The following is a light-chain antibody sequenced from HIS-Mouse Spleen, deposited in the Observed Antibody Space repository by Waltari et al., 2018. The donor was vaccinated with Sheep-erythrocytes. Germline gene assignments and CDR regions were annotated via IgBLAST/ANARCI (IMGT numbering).Light chain of an antibody. V-gene: IGLV2-11*01. CDR1: SSDVGGYNY. CDR3: CSYAGSYNHV. CDR2: DVS. Sequence: QSALTQPRSVSGSPGQSVTISCTGTSSDVGGYNYVSWYQQHPGKAPKLMLYDVSKRPPGFPARFAGSKSGNTASLTISGLQAEDETDYYCCSYAGSYNHVFATGTKVTVL. J-gene: IGLJ1*01.